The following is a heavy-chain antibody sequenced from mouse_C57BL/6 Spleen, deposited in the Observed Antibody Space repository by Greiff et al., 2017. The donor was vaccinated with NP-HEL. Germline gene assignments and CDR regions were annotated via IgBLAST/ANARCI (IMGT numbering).Heavy chain of an antibody. J-gene: IGHJ4*01. CDR2: IHPNSGST. CDR1: GYTFTSYW. D-gene: IGHD1-1*01. Sequence: QVQLQQPGAELVKPGASVKLSCKASGYTFTSYWMHWVKQRPGQGLEWIGMIHPNSGSTNYNEKFKSKATLTVDKSSSTAYMQLSSLTSEDSAVYYCASRATVVADAMDYWGQGTSVTVSS. V-gene: IGHV1-64*01. CDR3: ASRATVVADAMDY.